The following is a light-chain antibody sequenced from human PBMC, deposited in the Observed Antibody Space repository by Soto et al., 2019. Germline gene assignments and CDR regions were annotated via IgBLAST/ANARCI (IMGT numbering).Light chain of an antibody. J-gene: IGKJ2*01. Sequence: DIQMTQSPSTLSASVGDRVTITCRASQSISSWLAWYQQKPGKAPKLLIYKASSVETGAPSRFSGSGSGTEFPLTISILQPDDFATYYCQQYNHYYTFGQGTKLQIK. CDR1: QSISSW. CDR3: QQYNHYYT. V-gene: IGKV1-5*03. CDR2: KAS.